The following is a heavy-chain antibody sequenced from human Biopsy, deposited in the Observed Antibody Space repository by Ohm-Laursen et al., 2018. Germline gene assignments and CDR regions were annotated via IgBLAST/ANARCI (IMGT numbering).Heavy chain of an antibody. CDR1: DFTFDDYA. J-gene: IGHJ6*02. CDR2: ITWNSGHI. Sequence: SLRLSCSASDFTFDDYAMSWVRQRPGKGLEWVSGITWNSGHIAYADSVKGRFTISRDNAKNVLWLQMNSLRVDDTAMYYRVKDIRRYFYGMDVWGQGTTVTVSS. V-gene: IGHV3-9*01. D-gene: IGHD3-10*01. CDR3: VKDIRRYFYGMDV.